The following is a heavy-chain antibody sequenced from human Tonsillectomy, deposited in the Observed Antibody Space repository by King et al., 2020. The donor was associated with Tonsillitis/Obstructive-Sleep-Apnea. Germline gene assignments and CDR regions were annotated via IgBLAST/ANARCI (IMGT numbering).Heavy chain of an antibody. V-gene: IGHV3-33*01. J-gene: IGHJ5*02. CDR2: IWYDGSNK. D-gene: IGHD1-26*01. CDR3: ARVFGVGAAPWFGP. Sequence: VQLVESGGGVVQPGRSLRLSCAASGFTFSSYGMHWVRQAPGKGLEWVAVIWYDGSNKYYADSVKGRFTISRDNSKNTLYLQMNSLRAEDTAVYYCARVFGVGAAPWFGPRGQGTLVTVSS. CDR1: GFTFSSYG.